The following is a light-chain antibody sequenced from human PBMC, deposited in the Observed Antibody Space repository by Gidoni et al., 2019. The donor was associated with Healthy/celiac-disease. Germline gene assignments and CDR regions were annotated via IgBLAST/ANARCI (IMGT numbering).Light chain of an antibody. CDR1: PSVLYSSNNKNY. CDR2: WAS. CDR3: QQYYSTPRT. V-gene: IGKV4-1*01. J-gene: IGKJ1*01. Sequence: DIAMTQSPDSLAVSLGERATINRKSSPSVLYSSNNKNYLAWYQQKPGQPPKLLIYWASTRESGVPDRFSGSGSGTDFTLTISSLHAEDVAVYYCQQYYSTPRTFGQGTKVEIK.